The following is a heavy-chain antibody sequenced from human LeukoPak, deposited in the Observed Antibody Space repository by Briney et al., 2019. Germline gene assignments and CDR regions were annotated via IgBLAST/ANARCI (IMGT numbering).Heavy chain of an antibody. V-gene: IGHV1-2*02. CDR2: INPNSGGT. J-gene: IGHJ4*02. Sequence: ASVKVSCKVSGYIFTELSMHWVRQAPGQGLEWMGWINPNSGGTNYAQKFQGRVTMTRDTSISTAYMELSSLRSDDTAVYYCARGADSSSSAWGQGTLVTVSS. CDR1: GYIFTELS. D-gene: IGHD6-6*01. CDR3: ARGADSSSSA.